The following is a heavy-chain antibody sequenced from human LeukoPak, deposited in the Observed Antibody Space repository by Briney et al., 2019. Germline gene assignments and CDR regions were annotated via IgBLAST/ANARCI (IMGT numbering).Heavy chain of an antibody. J-gene: IGHJ4*02. CDR3: ARDRMGGTTDY. Sequence: PGGSLRLSCAASGFTFSDYYMSWIRQAPGKRLEWVSSISSSSSYIYYADSVKGRFTISRDNAKNSLYLQMNSLRAEDTAVYYCARDRMGGTTDYWGQGTLVTVSS. CDR2: ISSSSSYI. D-gene: IGHD1-7*01. CDR1: GFTFSDYY. V-gene: IGHV3-11*06.